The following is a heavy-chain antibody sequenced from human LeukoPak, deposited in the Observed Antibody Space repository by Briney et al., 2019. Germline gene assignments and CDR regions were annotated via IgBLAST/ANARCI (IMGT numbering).Heavy chain of an antibody. CDR2: IIPIFGTA. CDR3: ARDPGGGMGGLAFTLGY. V-gene: IGHV1-69*13. Sequence: ASVKVSCKASGGTFSSHAISWVRQAPGQGLEWMGGIIPIFGTANYAQKFQGRVTITADESTSTAYMELSSLRSEDTAVYYCARDPGGGMGGLAFTLGYWGQGTLVTVSS. D-gene: IGHD1-26*01. J-gene: IGHJ4*02. CDR1: GGTFSSHA.